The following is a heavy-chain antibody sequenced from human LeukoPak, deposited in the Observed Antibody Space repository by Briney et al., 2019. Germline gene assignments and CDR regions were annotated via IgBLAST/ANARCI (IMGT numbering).Heavy chain of an antibody. Sequence: GGSLRLSCAASGFTFSSYEMNWVRQAPGKGLEWVSSISSSSSYIYYADSVKGRFTISRDNAKNSLYLQMNSLRAEDTAVYYCARDVKRLYIDYWGQGTLVTVSS. CDR2: ISSSSSYI. V-gene: IGHV3-21*04. J-gene: IGHJ4*02. D-gene: IGHD2/OR15-2a*01. CDR3: ARDVKRLYIDY. CDR1: GFTFSSYE.